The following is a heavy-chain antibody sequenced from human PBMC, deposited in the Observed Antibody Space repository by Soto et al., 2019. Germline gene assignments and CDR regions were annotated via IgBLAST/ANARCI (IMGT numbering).Heavy chain of an antibody. D-gene: IGHD3-3*01. J-gene: IGHJ5*02. Sequence: QMQLQESGPGLAETLSLTCTVSGVSITSGDYYWNWIRQPPGKGLEWIGSIYYSGSTYYNPSLTSRVXTSXDXCKSQCSLKLSSVTAAATAVYYCASFGVASMNWFDPWGQGTLVTVSS. CDR1: GVSITSGDYY. CDR3: ASFGVASMNWFDP. V-gene: IGHV4-30-4*01. CDR2: IYYSGST.